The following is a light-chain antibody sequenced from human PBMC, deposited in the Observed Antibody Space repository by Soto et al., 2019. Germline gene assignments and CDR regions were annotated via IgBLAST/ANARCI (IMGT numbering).Light chain of an antibody. J-gene: IGLJ1*01. CDR1: SSDVGSYDY. CDR2: EVS. V-gene: IGLV2-14*01. CDR3: CSYATSSTFV. Sequence: QSVLAQTASVSGSPGQSITISCTGTSSDVGSYDYVSWYQHHAGKAPKLMIYEVSIRPSGVSNRFSASKSGNTASLTISGLQAEEEADYYCCSYATSSTFVFGPGTKVTVL.